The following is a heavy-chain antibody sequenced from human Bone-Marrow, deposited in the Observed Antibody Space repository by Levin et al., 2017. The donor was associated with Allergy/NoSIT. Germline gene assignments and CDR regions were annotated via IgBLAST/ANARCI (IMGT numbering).Heavy chain of an antibody. CDR2: ISSSSSTI. J-gene: IGHJ3*02. Sequence: GGSLRLSCAASGFTFSSYSMNWVRQAPGKGLEWVSYISSSSSTIYYADSVKGRFTISRDNAKNSLYLQMNSLRDEDTAVYYCARGGPGGSYIGLDAFDIWGQGTMVTVSS. CDR1: GFTFSSYS. V-gene: IGHV3-48*02. D-gene: IGHD1-26*01. CDR3: ARGGPGGSYIGLDAFDI.